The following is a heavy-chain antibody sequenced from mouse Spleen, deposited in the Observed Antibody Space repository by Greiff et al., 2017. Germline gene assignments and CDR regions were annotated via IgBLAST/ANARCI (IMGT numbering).Heavy chain of an antibody. CDR2: IDPANGNT. D-gene: IGHD1-1*01. CDR1: GFNIKNAY. CDR3: ATSPYYGSSTWFAY. Sequence: VQLQQSVAELVRPGASVKLSCTASGFNIKNAYMHWVKQRPEQGLEWIGRIDPANGNTKYAPKFQGKATITADTSSNTAYLQLSSLTSEDTAIYYCATSPYYGSSTWFAYWGQGTLVTVSA. V-gene: IGHV14-3*01. J-gene: IGHJ3*01.